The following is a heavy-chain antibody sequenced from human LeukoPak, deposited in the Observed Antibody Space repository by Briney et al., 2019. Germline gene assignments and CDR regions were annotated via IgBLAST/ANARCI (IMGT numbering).Heavy chain of an antibody. V-gene: IGHV1-69*04. Sequence: SVKVSCKASGGTFSSYAISWVRQAPGQGLEWMGRIIPILGIANYAQKFQGRVTITADKPTSTAYMELSSLRSEDTAVYYCASQGIWFGELTYYYYYGMDVWGQGTTVTVSS. J-gene: IGHJ6*02. CDR1: GGTFSSYA. D-gene: IGHD3-10*01. CDR2: IIPILGIA. CDR3: ASQGIWFGELTYYYYYGMDV.